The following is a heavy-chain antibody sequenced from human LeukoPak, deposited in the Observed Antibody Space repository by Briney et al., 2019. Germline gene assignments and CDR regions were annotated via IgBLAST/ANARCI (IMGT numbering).Heavy chain of an antibody. J-gene: IGHJ4*02. CDR3: ARPTSLVGAREGFDY. Sequence: GGSLRLSCAASGFTFSSYSMMWVRQAPGKGLEWGSYISSSSTTIHYADSVKGRFTISRDNAKNSVYLQMNSLRAEDTAVYYCARPTSLVGAREGFDYWGQGTLVTVSS. CDR2: ISSSSTTI. CDR1: GFTFSSYS. D-gene: IGHD1-26*01. V-gene: IGHV3-48*01.